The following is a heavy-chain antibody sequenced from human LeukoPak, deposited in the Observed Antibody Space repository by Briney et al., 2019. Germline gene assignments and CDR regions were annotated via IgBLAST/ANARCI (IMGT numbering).Heavy chain of an antibody. CDR2: INPSGGST. J-gene: IGHJ4*02. D-gene: IGHD2-2*01. V-gene: IGHV1-46*01. CDR1: GYTFTSYG. CDR3: ARESQYQLQCPDY. Sequence: ASVKVSCKASGYTFTSYGISWVRQAPGQGLEWMGIINPSGGSTSYAQKFQGRVTMTRDTSTSTVYMELSSLRSEDTAVYYCARESQYQLQCPDYWGQGTLVTVSS.